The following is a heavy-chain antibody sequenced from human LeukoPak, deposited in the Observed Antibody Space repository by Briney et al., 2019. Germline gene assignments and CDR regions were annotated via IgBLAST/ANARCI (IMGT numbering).Heavy chain of an antibody. CDR1: GFTFSSYV. CDR3: ARESGSVTSEVDFDY. J-gene: IGHJ4*02. V-gene: IGHV3-7*01. D-gene: IGHD4-17*01. CDR2: IRQDGSQK. Sequence: GGSLRLSCAVSGFTFSSYVMHWVRQAPGKGLEWVATIRQDGSQKYYVDSVKGRFTISRDNAKNSLYLQMNSLRAEDTAVYYCARESGSVTSEVDFDYWGQGTLVTVSS.